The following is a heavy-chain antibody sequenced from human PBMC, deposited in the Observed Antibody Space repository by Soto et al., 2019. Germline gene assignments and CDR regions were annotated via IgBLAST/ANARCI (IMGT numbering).Heavy chain of an antibody. D-gene: IGHD6-6*01. CDR2: IIPIFGTA. CDR1: GGTFSSYA. Sequence: GASVKVSCKASGGTFSSYAISWVRQAPGQGLEWMGGIIPIFGTANYAQKFQGRVTITADESTSTAYMELSSLRSEDTAVYYCARDSSRALYGFDPWGQGTLVTVSS. J-gene: IGHJ5*02. V-gene: IGHV1-69*13. CDR3: ARDSSRALYGFDP.